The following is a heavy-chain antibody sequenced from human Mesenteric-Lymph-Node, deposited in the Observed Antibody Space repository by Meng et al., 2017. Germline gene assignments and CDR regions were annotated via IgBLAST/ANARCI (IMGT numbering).Heavy chain of an antibody. V-gene: IGHV4-34*01. D-gene: IGHD1-26*01. CDR3: ARDHGSTNWFYY. Sequence: GSLRLSCAVYGGSFSGYYWSWIRQPPGKGLEWIGEINHSGSTNYNPSLKSRVTISVDTSKNQFSLKLSSVTAADTAVYYCARDHGSTNWFYYWGQGTLVTVSS. J-gene: IGHJ4*02. CDR2: INHSGST. CDR1: GGSFSGYY.